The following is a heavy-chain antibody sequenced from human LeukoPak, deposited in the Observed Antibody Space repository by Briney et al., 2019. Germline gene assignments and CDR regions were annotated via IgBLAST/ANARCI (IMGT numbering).Heavy chain of an antibody. Sequence: GGSLRLSCAASGFTFSSYSMNWVCQAPGKGLEWVSSISSSSSYIYYADSVKGRFTISRDNAKNSLYLQMNSLRAEDTAVYYCAREKAAAATPYYYYGMDVWGKGTTVTVSS. CDR1: GFTFSSYS. CDR2: ISSSSSYI. CDR3: AREKAAAATPYYYYGMDV. V-gene: IGHV3-21*01. D-gene: IGHD6-13*01. J-gene: IGHJ6*04.